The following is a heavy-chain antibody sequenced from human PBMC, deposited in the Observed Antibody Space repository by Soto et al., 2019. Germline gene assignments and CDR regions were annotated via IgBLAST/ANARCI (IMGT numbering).Heavy chain of an antibody. CDR2: INPNSGGT. CDR1: GYTFTGYY. Sequence: GASVKVSCKASGYTFTGYYMHWVRQAPGQGLEWMGWINPNSGGTNYAQKFQGWVTMTRDTSISTAYMELSRLRSDDTAVYYCARDSSSYYYYYGMDVWGQGTTVTVSS. V-gene: IGHV1-2*04. CDR3: ARDSSSYYYYYGMDV. J-gene: IGHJ6*02. D-gene: IGHD6-6*01.